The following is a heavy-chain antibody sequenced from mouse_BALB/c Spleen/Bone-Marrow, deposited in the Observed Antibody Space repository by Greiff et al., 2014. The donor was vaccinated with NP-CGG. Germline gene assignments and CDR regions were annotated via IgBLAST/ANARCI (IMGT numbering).Heavy chain of an antibody. CDR1: GYTFTSYV. D-gene: IGHD2-1*01. CDR2: INPYNDGT. CDR3: ARYGNYPFYAMDY. J-gene: IGHJ4*01. Sequence: VQLQQSGPELVKPGASVKMSCKASGYTFTSYVMHWVKQKPGQGLEWIGYINPYNDGTKYNEKFKGEATLTSDKSSSTAYMELSSLTSEDSAVYYCARYGNYPFYAMDYWGQGTSVTVSS. V-gene: IGHV1-14*01.